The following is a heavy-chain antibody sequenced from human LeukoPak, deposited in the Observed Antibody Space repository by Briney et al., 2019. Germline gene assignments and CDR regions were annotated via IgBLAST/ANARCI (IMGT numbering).Heavy chain of an antibody. CDR2: IRGSGDGYGT. J-gene: IGHJ4*02. D-gene: IGHD2-2*01. CDR1: GFTFSIYD. V-gene: IGHV3-23*01. Sequence: PGGSLRLSCAASGFTFSIYDMSWVRQAPGEGLEWVSAIRGSGDGYGTYYADSVKGRFTTSRDNSKNTLYLQMKSLRAEDTAVYYCAKVGHCPTTSCFWGQGTLVTVSS. CDR3: AKVGHCPTTSCF.